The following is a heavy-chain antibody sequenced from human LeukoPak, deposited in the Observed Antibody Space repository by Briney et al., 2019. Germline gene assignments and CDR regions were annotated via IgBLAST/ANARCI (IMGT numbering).Heavy chain of an antibody. CDR3: AKEWTYDSSGYYPALFDY. CDR2: IRNDGSNK. D-gene: IGHD3-22*01. J-gene: IGHJ4*02. V-gene: IGHV3-30*02. CDR1: GFTFSSYG. Sequence: GGSLRLSCAASGFTFSSYGMHWVRQAPGKGLEWVAFIRNDGSNKYYADSVKGRFTISRDNSKNTLYLQMNSLRAEDTAVYYCAKEWTYDSSGYYPALFDYWGQGTLVTVSS.